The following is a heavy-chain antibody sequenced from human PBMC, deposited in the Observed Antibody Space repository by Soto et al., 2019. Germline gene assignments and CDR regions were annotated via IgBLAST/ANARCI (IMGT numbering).Heavy chain of an antibody. D-gene: IGHD3-22*01. Sequence: GGSLRLSCAASGFPFSDYYMSWIRQAPGEGLEWISYISSSAYTIYADSVKGRFTISRDNAKNSLFLQMTSLRVEDTAVYYCARNFDSGGYYSDYWGQGTLVTVSS. CDR2: ISSSAYT. V-gene: IGHV3-11*06. J-gene: IGHJ4*02. CDR1: GFPFSDYY. CDR3: ARNFDSGGYYSDY.